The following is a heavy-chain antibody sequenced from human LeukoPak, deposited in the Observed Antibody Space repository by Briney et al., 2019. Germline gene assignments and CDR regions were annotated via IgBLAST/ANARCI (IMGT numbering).Heavy chain of an antibody. CDR3: ARDPQTNAFDI. V-gene: IGHV3-66*01. CDR1: GFTVSRNY. CDR2: IYSGGST. J-gene: IGHJ3*02. Sequence: GGSLRLSCAASGFTVSRNYMSWVRQAPGKGLEWVSVIYSGGSTYYADSVKGRFTIPRDNSKNTLYLQMNSLRAEDTAVYYCARDPQTNAFDIWGQGTMVTVSS.